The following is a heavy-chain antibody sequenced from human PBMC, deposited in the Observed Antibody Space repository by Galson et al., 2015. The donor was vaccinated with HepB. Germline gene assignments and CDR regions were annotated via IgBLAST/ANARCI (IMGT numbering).Heavy chain of an antibody. CDR1: GFTFSSYS. J-gene: IGHJ4*02. CDR2: ISSSSSYI. D-gene: IGHD5-12*01. CDR3: ARDPTDSGGYVSDY. V-gene: IGHV3-21*01. Sequence: SLRLSCAASGFTFSSYSMNWVRQAPGKGLEWVSSISSSSSYIYYADSVKGRFTISRDNAKNSLYLQMNSLRAEDTAVYYCARDPTDSGGYVSDYWGQGTLVTVSS.